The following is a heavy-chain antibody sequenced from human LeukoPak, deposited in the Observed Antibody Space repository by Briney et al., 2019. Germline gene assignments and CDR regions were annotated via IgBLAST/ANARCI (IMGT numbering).Heavy chain of an antibody. CDR3: ARGLRRSLGVVIN. J-gene: IGHJ4*02. CDR1: RYTFTSYD. D-gene: IGHD3-3*01. V-gene: IGHV1-8*01. Sequence: ASVKVSCKASRYTFTSYDINWVRQATGQGLEWMGWMNPNSGNTGYAQKFQGRVIMTRNTSISTAYMELSSLRSEDTAVYYCARGLRRSLGVVINWGQGTLVTVSS. CDR2: MNPNSGNT.